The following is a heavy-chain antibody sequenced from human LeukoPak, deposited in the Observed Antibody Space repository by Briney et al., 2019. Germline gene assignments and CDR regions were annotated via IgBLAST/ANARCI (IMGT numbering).Heavy chain of an antibody. J-gene: IGHJ4*02. CDR3: ATYYDILTGYRHFDY. Sequence: GGSLRLSCAASGFTFSSYWMSWVRQAPGKGLEWVANIKQDGSEKYYVDSVKGRFTISRDNAKNSLYLQMSSLRAEDTAVYYCATYYDILTGYRHFDYWGQGTLVTVSS. CDR2: IKQDGSEK. V-gene: IGHV3-7*01. CDR1: GFTFSSYW. D-gene: IGHD3-9*01.